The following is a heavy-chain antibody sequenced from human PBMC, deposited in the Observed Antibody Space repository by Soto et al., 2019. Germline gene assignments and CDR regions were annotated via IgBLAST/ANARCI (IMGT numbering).Heavy chain of an antibody. CDR2: IFYSGST. Sequence: SETLSLTCTVSGGSIRSYYWTWIRQPPGKGLEWLGYIFYSGSTFYNPSLKSRVTISIHTSKSQFSLQLTSVTAADTAVYYCARGAADTAMVDSWGQGALVTVSS. CDR1: GGSIRSYY. V-gene: IGHV4-59*01. CDR3: ARGAADTAMVDS. D-gene: IGHD5-18*01. J-gene: IGHJ4*02.